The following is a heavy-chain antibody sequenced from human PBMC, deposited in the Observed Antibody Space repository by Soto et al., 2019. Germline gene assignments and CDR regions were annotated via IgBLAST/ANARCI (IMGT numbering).Heavy chain of an antibody. CDR2: IKTDGSTT. CDR3: AKDQGSSWYEIDY. Sequence: GGSLRLSCEASGFTLSTYWMHWVRQVPGKGLVWVSRIKTDGSTTTYADSVKGRFSISRDNAKNMLYLQMNNLRVEDTAVYYCAKDQGSSWYEIDYWGQGTLVNVSS. J-gene: IGHJ4*02. D-gene: IGHD6-13*01. V-gene: IGHV3-74*03. CDR1: GFTLSTYW.